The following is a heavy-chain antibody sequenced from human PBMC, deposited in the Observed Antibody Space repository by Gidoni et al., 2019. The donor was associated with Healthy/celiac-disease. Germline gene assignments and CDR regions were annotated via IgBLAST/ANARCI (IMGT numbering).Heavy chain of an antibody. D-gene: IGHD5-18*01. V-gene: IGHV2-5*02. CDR2: IYWDDDK. CDR3: AHKERGGTMDTAFDY. J-gene: IGHJ4*02. Sequence: IRQPPGKALEWLALIYWDDDKRYSPSLKSRLTITKDTSKNQVVLTMTNMDPVDTATYYCAHKERGGTMDTAFDYWGQGTLVTVSS.